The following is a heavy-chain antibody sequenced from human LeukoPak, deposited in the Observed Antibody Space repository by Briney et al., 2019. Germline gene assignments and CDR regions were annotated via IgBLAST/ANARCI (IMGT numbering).Heavy chain of an antibody. V-gene: IGHV3-23*01. Sequence: GGSLRLSCAASGFTISTYALSWVRQAPGKGLEWVSTISGSGGSTYYADSVKGRFTISRDNSKNTLYLQMNSLRAEDTAVYYCAKVVQFDYWGQGTLVTVSS. D-gene: IGHD1-1*01. CDR1: GFTISTYA. CDR2: ISGSGGST. CDR3: AKVVQFDY. J-gene: IGHJ4*02.